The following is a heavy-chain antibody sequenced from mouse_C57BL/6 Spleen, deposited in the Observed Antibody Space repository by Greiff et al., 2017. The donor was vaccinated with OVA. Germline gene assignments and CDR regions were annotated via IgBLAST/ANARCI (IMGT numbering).Heavy chain of an antibody. V-gene: IGHV10-1*01. D-gene: IGHD2-4*01. CDR2: IRSKSNNYAT. Sequence: EVQRVESGGGLVQPKGSLKLSCAASGFSFNTYAMNWVRQAPGKGLEWVARIRSKSNNYATYYADSVKDRFTISRDDSESMLYLQMNNLKTEDTAMYYCVRRNYGAMDYWGQGTSVTVSS. J-gene: IGHJ4*01. CDR1: GFSFNTYA. CDR3: VRRNYGAMDY.